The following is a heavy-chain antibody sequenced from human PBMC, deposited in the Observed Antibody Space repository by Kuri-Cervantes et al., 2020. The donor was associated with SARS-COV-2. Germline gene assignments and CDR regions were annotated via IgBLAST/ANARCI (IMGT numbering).Heavy chain of an antibody. D-gene: IGHD4-11*01. J-gene: IGHJ6*03. CDR3: ARDYSSPGYYYYMDV. Sequence: GESLKISCLASGFSFSSYSMNWVRQAPGKGLEWVAVISYDGSNKYYADSVKGRFTISRDNSKNTLYLQMNSLRAEDTAVYYCARDYSSPGYYYYMDVWGKGTTVTVSS. CDR1: GFSFSSYS. V-gene: IGHV3-30*03. CDR2: ISYDGSNK.